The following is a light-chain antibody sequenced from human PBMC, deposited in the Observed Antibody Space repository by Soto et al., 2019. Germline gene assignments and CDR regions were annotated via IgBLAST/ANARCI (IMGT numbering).Light chain of an antibody. V-gene: IGLV2-11*01. Sequence: QSALTQPRSVSGSPGQSVTISCTGTSSDVGTYNYVSWYQQHPGKAPKVVIYDVSQRPSGVPDRFSGSKSGNTASLSISGLPGEDEADYYCCSYAGRSAYFVFGTGTKVTVL. CDR3: CSYAGRSAYFV. CDR1: SSDVGTYNY. CDR2: DVS. J-gene: IGLJ1*01.